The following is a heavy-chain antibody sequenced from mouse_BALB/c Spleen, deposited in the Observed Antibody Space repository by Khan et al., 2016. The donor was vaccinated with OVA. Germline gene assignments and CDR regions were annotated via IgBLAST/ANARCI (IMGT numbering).Heavy chain of an antibody. J-gene: IGHJ4*01. CDR3: ARLYAMDY. CDR2: ISSGGST. CDR1: GFTFSSYS. V-gene: IGHV5-6-5*01. Sequence: EVELVESGGGLVKPGGSLKLSCAASGFTFSSYSMSWVRQTPEKRLEWVASISSGGSTYYSDSVKGRFTISRDNARNILYLQMSSLRSEDTAMYYCARLYAMDYWGQGTSVTVSS.